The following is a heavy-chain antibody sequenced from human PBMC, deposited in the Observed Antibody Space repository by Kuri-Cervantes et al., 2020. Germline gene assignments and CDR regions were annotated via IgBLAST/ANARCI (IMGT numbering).Heavy chain of an antibody. J-gene: IGHJ2*01. V-gene: IGHV4-59*01. CDR1: GGSISSYY. D-gene: IGHD4-17*01. Sequence: GSLRLSCTVSGGSISSYYWSWIRQPPGKGLEWIGYIYYSGSTNYNPSLKSRVTILVDTSKNQFSLKLSSVTAADTAVYYCARVFGDYGDRYFDLWGRGTLVTDSS. CDR3: ARVFGDYGDRYFDL. CDR2: IYYSGST.